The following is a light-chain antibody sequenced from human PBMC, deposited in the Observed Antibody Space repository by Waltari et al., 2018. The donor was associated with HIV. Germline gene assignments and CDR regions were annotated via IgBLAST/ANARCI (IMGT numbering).Light chain of an antibody. CDR3: CSYAGSSLYV. CDR2: EGS. CDR1: SSDVGSYNL. V-gene: IGLV2-23*01. J-gene: IGLJ1*01. Sequence: SALTQPASVSGSPGQSITISCTGPSSDVGSYNLVSWYQQHPGKAPKLMIYEGSKRPSGVSNRFSGSKSGNTASLTISGLQAEDEADYYCCSYAGSSLYVFGTGTKVTVL.